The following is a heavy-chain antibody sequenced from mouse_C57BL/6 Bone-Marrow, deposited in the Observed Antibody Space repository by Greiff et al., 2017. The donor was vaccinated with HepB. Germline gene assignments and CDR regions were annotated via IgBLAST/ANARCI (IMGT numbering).Heavy chain of an antibody. D-gene: IGHD2-12*01. CDR3: ARLRQGFAY. V-gene: IGHV1-59*01. CDR2: IDPSDSYT. J-gene: IGHJ3*01. CDR1: GYTFTSYW. Sequence: VQLQQPGAELVRPGTSVKLSCKASGYTFTSYWMHWVKQRPGQGLEWIGVIDPSDSYTNNNQKFKGKATLTVDTSSSTAYMQLSSLTSEDSAVYYCARLRQGFAYWGQGTLVTVSA.